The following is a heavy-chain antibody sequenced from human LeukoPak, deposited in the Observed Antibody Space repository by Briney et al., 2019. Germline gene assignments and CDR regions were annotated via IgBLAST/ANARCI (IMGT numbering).Heavy chain of an antibody. CDR3: ARHKDGYSYGPPDY. Sequence: SETLSLTCTVSGGSISSYYWRWIRQPPGKGLEWIGYICYSGSTNYNPSLKSRVTISVDTSKNQFSLKLSSVTAADTAVYYCARHKDGYSYGPPDYWGQGTLVTVSS. CDR2: ICYSGST. CDR1: GGSISSYY. J-gene: IGHJ4*02. D-gene: IGHD5-18*01. V-gene: IGHV4-59*08.